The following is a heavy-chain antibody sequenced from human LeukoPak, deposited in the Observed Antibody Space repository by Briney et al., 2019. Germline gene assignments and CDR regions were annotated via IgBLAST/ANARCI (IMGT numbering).Heavy chain of an antibody. Sequence: GGSLRLSCAASGFTFSSYWMHWVRQAPGEGLVWVSRINPDGSSTTYADSVKGRFTISRDSSKNTLYLQMNRLRAEDAAVYYCAKAPVTTCSGAYCYPFDYWGQGTLVTVSS. V-gene: IGHV3-74*01. CDR2: INPDGSST. CDR1: GFTFSSYW. D-gene: IGHD2-21*01. J-gene: IGHJ4*02. CDR3: AKAPVTTCSGAYCYPFDY.